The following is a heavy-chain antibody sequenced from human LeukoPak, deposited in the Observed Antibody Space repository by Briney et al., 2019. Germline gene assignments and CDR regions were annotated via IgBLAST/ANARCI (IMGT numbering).Heavy chain of an antibody. CDR3: ARSRGYYYDSSGYLPFDY. Sequence: KTGGSLRLSCAASGFTFSSYSMNWVRQAPGKGLEWVSSISSSSSYIYYADSVKGRFTISRDNAKNSLYLQMNSLSAEDTAVYYCARSRGYYYDSSGYLPFDYWGQGTLVTVSS. CDR1: GFTFSSYS. CDR2: ISSSSSYI. D-gene: IGHD3-22*01. V-gene: IGHV3-21*01. J-gene: IGHJ4*02.